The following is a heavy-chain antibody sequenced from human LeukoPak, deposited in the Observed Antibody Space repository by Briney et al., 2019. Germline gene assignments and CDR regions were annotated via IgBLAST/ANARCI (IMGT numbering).Heavy chain of an antibody. D-gene: IGHD3-3*01. Sequence: SETLSLTCTVSGYSISSGYYWGWIRQPPGKGLEWIGSIYHSGSTYYNPSLKSRGTISVDTSKNQFSLKLSSVTAADTAVYYCARDGEYDFWSGYYSEGDRQFDYWGQGTLVTVSS. V-gene: IGHV4-38-2*02. CDR2: IYHSGST. J-gene: IGHJ4*02. CDR1: GYSISSGYY. CDR3: ARDGEYDFWSGYYSEGDRQFDY.